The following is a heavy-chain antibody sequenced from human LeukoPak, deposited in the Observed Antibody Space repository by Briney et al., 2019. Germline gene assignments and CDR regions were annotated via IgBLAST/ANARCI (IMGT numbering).Heavy chain of an antibody. V-gene: IGHV3-30*02. Sequence: GGSLRLSCAASGFTFSSYGMHWVRQAPGKGLEWVAFIRYDGSNKYYADSVKGRFTISRDNSKNTLYLQMNSLRAEDTAVYYCAKGLYCSGGSCLNWFDPWGQATLVTVSS. D-gene: IGHD2-15*01. CDR2: IRYDGSNK. CDR1: GFTFSSYG. CDR3: AKGLYCSGGSCLNWFDP. J-gene: IGHJ5*02.